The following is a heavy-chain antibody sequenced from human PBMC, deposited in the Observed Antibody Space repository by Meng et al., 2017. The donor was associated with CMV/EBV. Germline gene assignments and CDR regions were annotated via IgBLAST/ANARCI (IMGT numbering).Heavy chain of an antibody. CDR1: GFTFSSYA. D-gene: IGHD5-18*01. J-gene: IGHJ6*02. CDR2: IIPILGIA. Sequence: GGSLRLSCAASGFTFSSYAMHWVRQAPGQGLEWMGGIIPILGIANYAQKFQGRVTITADKSTSTAYMELSSLRSEDTAVYYCATGYSPEWYYYGMDVWGQGTTVTVSS. CDR3: ATGYSPEWYYYGMDV. V-gene: IGHV1-69*10.